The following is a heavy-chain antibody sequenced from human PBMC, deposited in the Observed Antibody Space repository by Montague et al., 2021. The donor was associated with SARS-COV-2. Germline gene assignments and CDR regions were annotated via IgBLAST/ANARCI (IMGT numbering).Heavy chain of an antibody. V-gene: IGHV4-38-2*02. D-gene: IGHD1-1*01. J-gene: IGHJ4*02. CDR2: LCHSGGD. CDR1: GYSIGSGGC. Sequence: SETLSLTCSVSGYSIGSGGCWCCSRRPPGKGLVWIGSLCHSGGDFYDRCFKYRITISVDTSKNLLSLKLNSVSATDTAMYFCAREVNVGTQPVDYFDYWGQGALVTVSS. CDR3: AREVNVGTQPVDYFDY.